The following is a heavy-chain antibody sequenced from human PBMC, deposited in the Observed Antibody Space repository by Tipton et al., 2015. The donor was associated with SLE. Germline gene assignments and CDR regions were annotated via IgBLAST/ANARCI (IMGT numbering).Heavy chain of an antibody. D-gene: IGHD3-10*01. CDR1: GGSFSGCC. Sequence: TLSLTCAVYGGSFSGCCWSWIRQPPGKGLEWIGEINHSGSTNYNQSLKSRVTISVDTSKNQFSLKLSSVTAADTAVYYCARLGDIWGQGTMVTASS. V-gene: IGHV4-34*01. J-gene: IGHJ3*02. CDR3: ARLGDI. CDR2: INHSGST.